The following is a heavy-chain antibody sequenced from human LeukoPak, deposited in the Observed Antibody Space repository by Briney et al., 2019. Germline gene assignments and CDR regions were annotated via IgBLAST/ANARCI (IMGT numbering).Heavy chain of an antibody. V-gene: IGHV4-61*02. J-gene: IGHJ4*02. CDR2: IYTSGST. CDR3: AREEGGYCGGDCYSYYFDY. Sequence: SQTLSLTCTVSGGSISSGSYYWSWIRQPAGKGLEWIRRIYTSGSTNYNPSLKSRVTISVDTSKNQFSLKLSSVTAADTAVYYCAREEGGYCGGDCYSYYFDYWGQGTLVPVSS. D-gene: IGHD2-21*02. CDR1: GGSISSGSYY.